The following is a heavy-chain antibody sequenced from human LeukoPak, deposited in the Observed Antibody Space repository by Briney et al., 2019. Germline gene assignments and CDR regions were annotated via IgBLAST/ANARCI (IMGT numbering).Heavy chain of an antibody. Sequence: SGGSLRLSCAASGFTFSDYYMHWIRQAPGKGLEWISYISPSSDIMFYTDSVKGRFTISRDNAKNSLYLQLNSLRADDTAVYYCARYDYSNVDYFDYWGQGTLVTVSS. CDR1: GFTFSDYY. V-gene: IGHV3-11*04. J-gene: IGHJ4*02. D-gene: IGHD4-11*01. CDR2: ISPSSDIM. CDR3: ARYDYSNVDYFDY.